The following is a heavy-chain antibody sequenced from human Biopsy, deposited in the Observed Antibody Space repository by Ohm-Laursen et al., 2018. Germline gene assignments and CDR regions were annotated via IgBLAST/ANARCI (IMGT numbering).Heavy chain of an antibody. J-gene: IGHJ4*01. CDR2: ISSGGSTI. CDR3: GRSYGIMAAPVHL. Sequence: GSLRLSCSASGFTFSDYQMSWIRQTPGKGLEWVSHISSGGSTIFHADSVKGRFTISRNDAKGSLYLRMTNLRAEDTAVYYCGRSYGIMAAPVHLWGQGTLVTVSS. V-gene: IGHV3-11*01. CDR1: GFTFSDYQ. D-gene: IGHD3-16*01.